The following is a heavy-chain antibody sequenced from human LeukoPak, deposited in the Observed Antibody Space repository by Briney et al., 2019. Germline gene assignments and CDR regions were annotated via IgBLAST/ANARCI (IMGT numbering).Heavy chain of an antibody. CDR3: ARQRGSGCLDY. J-gene: IGHJ4*02. CDR1: RFTLSNYW. CDR2: IKQDGSET. D-gene: IGHD6-19*01. V-gene: IGHV3-7*01. Sequence: GGSLRLSCAASRFTLSNYWMSWVRQAPGKGLEWVANIKQDGSETYYVDSVKGRFTVSRDNAKNSLPLQMNSLRAEDTAVYYCARQRGSGCLDYWGQGTLVTVSS.